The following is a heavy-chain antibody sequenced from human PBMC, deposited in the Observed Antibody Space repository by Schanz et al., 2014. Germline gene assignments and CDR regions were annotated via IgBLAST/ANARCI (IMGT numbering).Heavy chain of an antibody. CDR3: ARDGDFDY. CDR2: FIPILDVG. J-gene: IGHJ4*02. CDR1: GGTFSSYT. V-gene: IGHV1-69*08. Sequence: QVQLVQSGADVKKPGSSVRVSCKASGGTFSSYTISWVRQARGQGLEWVGRFIPILDVGNYAQQFQGRVTLTTDTSTSTAYMELRNLRSDDTAVYYCARDGDFDYWGQGTLITVSS.